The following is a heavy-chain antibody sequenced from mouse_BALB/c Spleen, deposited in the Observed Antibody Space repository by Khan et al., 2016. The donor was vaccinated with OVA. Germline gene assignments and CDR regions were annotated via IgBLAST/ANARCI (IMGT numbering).Heavy chain of an antibody. V-gene: IGHV14-3*02. J-gene: IGHJ4*01. CDR2: IDPANGNT. Sequence: VQLKESGAELVKPGASVKLSCTASGFNIKDTYMHWVKQSPEQGLEWIGRIDPANGNTKYDPKFQGKATITEDTSSNTAYLQISSLTSEDSAVYYCASDQYYYAMDYWGQGTSGNVSS. CDR3: ASDQYYYAMDY. CDR1: GFNIKDTY.